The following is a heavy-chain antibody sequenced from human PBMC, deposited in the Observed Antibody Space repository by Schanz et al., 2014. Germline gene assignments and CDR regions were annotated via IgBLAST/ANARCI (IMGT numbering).Heavy chain of an antibody. J-gene: IGHJ3*02. CDR1: GYTFSSYG. Sequence: QVQLVQSGAEVKKPGASVKVSCKTSGYTFSSYGITWVRQAPGQRLEWMGWINAANGNTRYSQKFQGRVTMTTDTSTGTAYMELSSLRSEDTAVYYCTRGGYSYALSAFDIWGQGTMVTVSS. D-gene: IGHD5-18*01. CDR2: INAANGNT. V-gene: IGHV1-18*01. CDR3: TRGGYSYALSAFDI.